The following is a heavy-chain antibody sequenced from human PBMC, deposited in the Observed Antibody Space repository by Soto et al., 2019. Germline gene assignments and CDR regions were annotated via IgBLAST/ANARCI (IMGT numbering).Heavy chain of an antibody. J-gene: IGHJ4*02. D-gene: IGHD6-19*01. CDR3: AKYRGQWLVRNYFDY. V-gene: IGHV3-23*01. Sequence: GGSLRLSCAASGFTFSSYAMSWVCQAPGKGLEWVSAISGSGGSTYYADSVQGRFTISRDNSKNTLYLQMNSLRAEDTAVYYRAKYRGQWLVRNYFDYWGQGTLVTVSS. CDR2: ISGSGGST. CDR1: GFTFSSYA.